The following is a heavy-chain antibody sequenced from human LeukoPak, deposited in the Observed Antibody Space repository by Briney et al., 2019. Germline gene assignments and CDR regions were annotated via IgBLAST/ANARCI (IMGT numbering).Heavy chain of an antibody. J-gene: IGHJ4*02. CDR3: ARDGGVSGYDLLDY. D-gene: IGHD5-12*01. Sequence: GGSLRLSCAASGFTFSSLWMTWVRQAPGKGLEWVANINQDGREKYFVDSVKGRFTISRDNAKNSVFLQMNSLTVEDTAVYYCARDGGVSGYDLLDYWGQGTLVTVSS. V-gene: IGHV3-7*01. CDR1: GFTFSSLW. CDR2: INQDGREK.